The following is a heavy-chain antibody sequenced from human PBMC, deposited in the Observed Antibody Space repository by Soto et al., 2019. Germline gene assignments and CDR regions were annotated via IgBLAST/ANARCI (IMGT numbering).Heavy chain of an antibody. CDR2: ISYDGSNK. D-gene: IGHD6-19*01. J-gene: IGHJ6*02. V-gene: IGHV3-30-3*01. Sequence: GGSLRLSCAASGFTFSSYAMHWVRQAPGKGLEWVAVISYDGSNKYYADSVKGRFTISRDNSKNTLYLQMNSLRAEDTAVYYCARDRLDVDQVGGWYYYYYGMDVWGQGTTVTVSS. CDR1: GFTFSSYA. CDR3: ARDRLDVDQVGGWYYYYYGMDV.